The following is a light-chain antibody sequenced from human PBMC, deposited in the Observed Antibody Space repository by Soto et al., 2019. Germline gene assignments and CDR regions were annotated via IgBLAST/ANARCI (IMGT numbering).Light chain of an antibody. CDR1: QSISDT. CDR2: GAS. CDR3: QQYDNWPWT. J-gene: IGKJ1*01. V-gene: IGKV3-15*01. Sequence: ESVLTQSPGTLALSPGERAALSCRASQSISDTLAWYQQKPGQAPRLLIHGASTRAPGFPARFSGSGSGTDFTLTISSLQSEDFAVYYCQQYDNWPWTFGQGTKVDIK.